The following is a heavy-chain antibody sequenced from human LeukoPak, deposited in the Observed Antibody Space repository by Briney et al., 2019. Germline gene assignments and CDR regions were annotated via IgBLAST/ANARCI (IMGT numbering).Heavy chain of an antibody. CDR2: ISAYNGNT. D-gene: IGHD1-26*01. Sequence: GASVKVSCKASGYTFTSYGISWVRQAPGQGLEWMGWISAYNGNTNYAQKLQGRVTMTTDTSTSTAYMELSSLRSEDTAVYYCAREVHSGSLLADPSVSFDYWGQGTLVTVSS. J-gene: IGHJ4*02. CDR1: GYTFTSYG. CDR3: AREVHSGSLLADPSVSFDY. V-gene: IGHV1-18*01.